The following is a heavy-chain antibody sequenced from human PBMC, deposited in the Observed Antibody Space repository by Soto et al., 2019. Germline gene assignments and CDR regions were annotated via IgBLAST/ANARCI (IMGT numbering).Heavy chain of an antibody. J-gene: IGHJ4*02. Sequence: GGSLRLSCAASGCTFSSYSMNWVRQAPGKGLEWVSYISSSSSTIYYADSVKGRFTISRDNPKNMLYLQMNSLRADDTAIYYCARDGVGTTTYFGYFDYWGLGTLVTVSS. V-gene: IGHV3-48*01. D-gene: IGHD1-26*01. CDR1: GCTFSSYS. CDR2: ISSSSSTI. CDR3: ARDGVGTTTYFGYFDY.